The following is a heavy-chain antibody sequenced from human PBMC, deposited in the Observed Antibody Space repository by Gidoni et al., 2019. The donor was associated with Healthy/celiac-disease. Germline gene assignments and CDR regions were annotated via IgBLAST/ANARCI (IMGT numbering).Heavy chain of an antibody. CDR3: AKGGGTSWGYSSSWFDY. V-gene: IGHV3-23*01. CDR1: GFTFRSYA. CDR2: ISGSGGST. Sequence: EVQLLESGGGLVQPGGSLRLSCAASGFTFRSYAMSWVRQAPGKGLEWVSAISGSGGSTYYADSVKGRFTISRDNSKNTLYLQMNSLRAEDTAVYYCAKGGGTSWGYSSSWFDYWGQGTLVTVSS. J-gene: IGHJ4*02. D-gene: IGHD6-13*01.